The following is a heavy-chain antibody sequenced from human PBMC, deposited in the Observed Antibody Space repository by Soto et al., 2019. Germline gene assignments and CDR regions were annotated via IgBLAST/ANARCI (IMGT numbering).Heavy chain of an antibody. J-gene: IGHJ5*02. D-gene: IGHD6-19*01. CDR2: ISPDGSNK. Sequence: QEKLVESGGGVGQPGRSRRLSCTASGFRFSSFGMHWVRQAPGKGLEWVAFISPDGSNKDYVDSVKGRFTISRDNSKNTLYLQMNSLRVEDTAVYYCTKPHSSLQWPPFDPWGHGTLVTVSS. CDR1: GFRFSSFG. V-gene: IGHV3-30*18. CDR3: TKPHSSLQWPPFDP.